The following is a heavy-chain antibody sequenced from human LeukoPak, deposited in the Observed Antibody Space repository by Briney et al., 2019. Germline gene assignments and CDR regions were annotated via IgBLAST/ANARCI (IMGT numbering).Heavy chain of an antibody. Sequence: SETLSLTCTVSGGSISSYYWSWIRQTPGKGLEWIWYIYYSGSTNYNPSLKSRVTISVDTSKNQYSLKLSSVTAADTAVYYCARSSDSIYYYYMDVWGKGTTVTVSS. CDR3: ARSSDSIYYYYMDV. J-gene: IGHJ6*03. CDR1: GGSISSYY. D-gene: IGHD4-11*01. CDR2: IYYSGST. V-gene: IGHV4-59*01.